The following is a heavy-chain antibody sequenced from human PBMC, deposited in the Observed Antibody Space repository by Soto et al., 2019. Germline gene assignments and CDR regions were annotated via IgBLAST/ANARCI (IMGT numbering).Heavy chain of an antibody. Sequence: QVQLVESGGGVVQPGRSLRISCAASGFHFTNSALHWVRQAPDKGLEWVAVLLYDGYTKYYADSVKGRFTISGDNSKNTMYLQMNSLKTEDTAVYYCARAPNLCSWPYYFDNWGLGTLVTVSS. J-gene: IGHJ4*02. V-gene: IGHV3-30*04. CDR2: LLYDGYTK. D-gene: IGHD6-13*01. CDR3: ARAPNLCSWPYYFDN. CDR1: GFHFTNSA.